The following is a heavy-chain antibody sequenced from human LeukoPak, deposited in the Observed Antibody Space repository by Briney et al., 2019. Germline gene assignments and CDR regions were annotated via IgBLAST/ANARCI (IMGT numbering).Heavy chain of an antibody. CDR3: AKFKGHYGDSEYYFDS. CDR1: GFTFSSSA. J-gene: IGHJ4*02. V-gene: IGHV3-21*01. Sequence: PGGSLRLSCAASGFTFSSSAMSWVRQAPGKGLEWVSCITGSSDYIFYADSVRGRFTISRDNAKNSLFLQMNSLRAEDTAVYYCAKFKGHYGDSEYYFDSWGQGTLVTVSS. CDR2: ITGSSDYI. D-gene: IGHD3-10*01.